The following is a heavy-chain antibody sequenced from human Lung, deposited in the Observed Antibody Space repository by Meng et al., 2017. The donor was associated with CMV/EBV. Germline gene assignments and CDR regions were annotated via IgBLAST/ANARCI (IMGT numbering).Heavy chain of an antibody. CDR3: AREAGRDGYATPKFDY. CDR2: IYYTGST. CDR1: GGSIGSGGYY. J-gene: IGHJ4*02. D-gene: IGHD5-24*01. Sequence: QAQLQESGPVLVKPSQTPSLTCTGSGGSIGSGGYYWSWIRQHPGKGLEWIGYIYYTGSTFYNPSLKSRVTISVDTSKNQFSLKLIPATAADTAVYYCAREAGRDGYATPKFDYWGQGTLVTVSS. V-gene: IGHV4-31*03.